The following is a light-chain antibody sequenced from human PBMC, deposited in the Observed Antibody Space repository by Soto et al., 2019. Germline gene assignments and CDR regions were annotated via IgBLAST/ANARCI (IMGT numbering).Light chain of an antibody. CDR3: HLYNTYSPT. CDR1: QTIGTW. Sequence: DIQLTQSPSTLSASVGDRVIITCRASQTIGTWLAWYQERPGKATKLLIYKASTSERGVPSRFSGSGSGTEFTLSISNLQPEDFATYYCHLYNTYSPTLGQGTKLDI. V-gene: IGKV1-5*03. CDR2: KAS. J-gene: IGKJ2*01.